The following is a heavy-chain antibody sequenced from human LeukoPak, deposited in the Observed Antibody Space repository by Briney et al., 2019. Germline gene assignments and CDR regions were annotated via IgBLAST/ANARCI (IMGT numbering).Heavy chain of an antibody. Sequence: GASVKVSCKASGYTFTSYYMHWVRQAPGQGLEWMGIINPSGGSTSYAQKFQGRVTMTRDTSTSTVYMELSSLRSEDTAVYYCARVASTVTGDLLFDYWGQGTLVTVSS. J-gene: IGHJ4*02. CDR2: INPSGGST. V-gene: IGHV1-46*01. CDR3: ARVASTVTGDLLFDY. D-gene: IGHD7-27*01. CDR1: GYTFTSYY.